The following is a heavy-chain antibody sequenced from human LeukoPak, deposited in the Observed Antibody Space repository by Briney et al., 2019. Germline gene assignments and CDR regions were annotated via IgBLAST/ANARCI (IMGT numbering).Heavy chain of an antibody. CDR2: IIPILGIA. V-gene: IGHV1-69*02. Sequence: SVKVSCKASGGTFSSYTISWVRQAPGQGLEWMGRIIPILGIANYAQKFQGRVTITADKSTSTAYMELSSLRSEDTAVYYCAISSGYYPGYFGYWGQGTLVTVSS. J-gene: IGHJ4*02. D-gene: IGHD3-22*01. CDR1: GGTFSSYT. CDR3: AISSGYYPGYFGY.